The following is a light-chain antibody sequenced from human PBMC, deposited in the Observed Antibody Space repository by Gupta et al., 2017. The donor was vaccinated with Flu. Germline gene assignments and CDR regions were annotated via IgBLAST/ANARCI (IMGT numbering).Light chain of an antibody. CDR2: DDR. CDR3: QVWDNSRDHRV. J-gene: IGLJ3*02. V-gene: IGLV3-21*02. CDR1: NIESKN. Sequence: VLSQPPSVLMVPGHTARSPCGGNNIESKNVHWYQQKPGQAPVMVVQDDRDRPSGIPYRFSGSNSGNTATLTISRVEAGDDADYYCQVWDNSRDHRVFGGGTKLTVL.